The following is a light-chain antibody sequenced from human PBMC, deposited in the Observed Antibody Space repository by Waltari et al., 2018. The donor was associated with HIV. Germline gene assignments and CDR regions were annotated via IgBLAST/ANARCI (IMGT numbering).Light chain of an antibody. CDR1: RGHSTYI. CDR3: ETCDTHTEV. Sequence: QPVLTQSSSASASMGSSVILTCTLDRGHSTYIITWHRQQPGKARHALMKLEDSGSDRRGGVVPDRFSGSSSGTDRYPTISNLQSEDDADYYCETCDTHTEVFGGGTKLTVL. V-gene: IGLV4-60*03. J-gene: IGLJ3*02. CDR2: LEDSGSD.